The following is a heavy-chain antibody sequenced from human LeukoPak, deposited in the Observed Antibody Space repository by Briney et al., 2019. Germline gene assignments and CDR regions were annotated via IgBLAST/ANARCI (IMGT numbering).Heavy chain of an antibody. CDR1: GFTFSTYS. D-gene: IGHD3-10*01. V-gene: IGHV3-21*06. Sequence: GGSLRLSCAASGFTFSTYSMNWVRQAPGKGLEWVSSIATSSDYIYYAGSLKGRFTISRDNAKNSLYLHMNSLRPDDTAVYFCARANSLMVRGVISYFDSWGQGTLVTVSS. CDR2: IATSSDYI. CDR3: ARANSLMVRGVISYFDS. J-gene: IGHJ4*02.